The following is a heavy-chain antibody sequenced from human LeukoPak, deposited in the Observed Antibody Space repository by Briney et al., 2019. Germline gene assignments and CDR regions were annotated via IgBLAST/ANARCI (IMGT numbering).Heavy chain of an antibody. CDR1: GFTFSSYS. V-gene: IGHV3-66*04. CDR2: IYSGGST. CDR3: ARRAGAYTHPYDY. D-gene: IGHD3-16*01. J-gene: IGHJ4*02. Sequence: GGSLRLSCAASGFTFSSYSMNWVRQAPGKGLEWVSVIYSGGSTYYADSVKGRFTISRDNSKNTLYLQMNSLRAEDTAVYYCARRAGAYTHPYDYWGQGTLVTVSS.